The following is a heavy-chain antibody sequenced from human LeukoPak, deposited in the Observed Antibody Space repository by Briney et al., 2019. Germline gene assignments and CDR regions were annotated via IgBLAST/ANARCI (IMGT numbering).Heavy chain of an antibody. J-gene: IGHJ4*02. Sequence: ASETLSLTCAVYGGSFSGYYWSWIRQPPGKGLEWIGEINHSGSTNYNPSLKSRVTISVDTSKNQFSLKLSSVTAADTAVYYCARGLGSSSGYWGQGTLVTVSS. V-gene: IGHV4-34*01. CDR2: INHSGST. D-gene: IGHD6-6*01. CDR1: GGSFSGYY. CDR3: ARGLGSSSGY.